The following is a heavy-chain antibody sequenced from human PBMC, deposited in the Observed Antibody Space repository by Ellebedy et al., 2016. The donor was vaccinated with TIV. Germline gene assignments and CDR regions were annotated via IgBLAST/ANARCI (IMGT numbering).Heavy chain of an antibody. J-gene: IGHJ3*02. Sequence: GGSLRLSCVASGFTVTYTYMSWVRKAPGKGLEWVSVIQTGGDTYYADSVKGRFTISRDSSKNTLYLQMDSLRAEDTAVYYCARRISGTYGDDALDIWGQGTMVTVSS. CDR3: ARRISGTYGDDALDI. D-gene: IGHD1-20*01. CDR2: IQTGGDT. CDR1: GFTVTYTY. V-gene: IGHV3-53*01.